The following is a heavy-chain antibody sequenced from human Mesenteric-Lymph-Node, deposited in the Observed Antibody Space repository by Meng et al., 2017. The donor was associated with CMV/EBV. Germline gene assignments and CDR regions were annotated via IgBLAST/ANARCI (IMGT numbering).Heavy chain of an antibody. Sequence: SCTVSGGSISSGGYYWSWIRQHPGKGLEWIGYIYYSGSTYYNPSLKSRVTISVDTSKNQFSLKLSSVTAADTAVYYCARATMIVLDYWGQGTLVTVSS. D-gene: IGHD3-22*01. J-gene: IGHJ4*02. CDR2: IYYSGST. V-gene: IGHV4-31*02. CDR3: ARATMIVLDY. CDR1: GGSISSGGYY.